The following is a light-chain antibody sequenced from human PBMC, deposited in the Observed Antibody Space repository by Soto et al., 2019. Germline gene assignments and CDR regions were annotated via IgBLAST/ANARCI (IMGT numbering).Light chain of an antibody. Sequence: QSALTQPASVSGSPGQSITISCTGTSSDVGSYNLVSWYQQHPRKAPKLMIYEVSKRPSGVSNRFSGSKSGNTASLTISGLQAEDEADYYCCSYAGSSVFGGGTKLTVL. J-gene: IGLJ2*01. CDR3: CSYAGSSV. V-gene: IGLV2-23*02. CDR1: SSDVGSYNL. CDR2: EVS.